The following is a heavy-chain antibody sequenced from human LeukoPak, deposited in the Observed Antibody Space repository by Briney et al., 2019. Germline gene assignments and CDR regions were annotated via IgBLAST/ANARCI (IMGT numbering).Heavy chain of an antibody. CDR2: INPSGDST. V-gene: IGHV1-46*01. J-gene: IGHJ4*02. CDR3: ASRATVTTSSQVDF. D-gene: IGHD4-17*01. CDR1: GYTFTSYH. Sequence: ASVKVSCKASGYTFTSYHIYWLRQAPGQGLAGMGVINPSGDSTTYAQKFQGRVTMTRDTPTSTVYMELFSLRSGDTAVYYCASRATVTTSSQVDFWGQGTLVTVAS.